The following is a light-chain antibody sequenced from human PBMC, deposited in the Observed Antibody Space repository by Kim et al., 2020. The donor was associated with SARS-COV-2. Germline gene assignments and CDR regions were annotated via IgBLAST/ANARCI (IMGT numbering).Light chain of an antibody. Sequence: SYELTQPPSVSVAPGKTARITCGGNNIGSKSVHWYQQKPGQAPVLVVYYDSDRPSGIPERFSGSNSGNTATLTISRVEAGDEADYYFQVWDSSSDHHVV. CDR3: QVWDSSSDHHVV. J-gene: IGLJ2*01. V-gene: IGLV3-21*03. CDR2: YDS. CDR1: NIGSKS.